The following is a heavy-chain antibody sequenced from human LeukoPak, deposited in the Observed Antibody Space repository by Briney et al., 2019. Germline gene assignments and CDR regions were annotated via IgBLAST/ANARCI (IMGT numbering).Heavy chain of an antibody. CDR2: ISYDGSNK. D-gene: IGHD3-3*01. J-gene: IGHJ5*02. CDR3: ARGGGTIFVSWFDP. CDR1: GFTFSSYA. Sequence: GGSLRLSCAASGFTFSSYAMHWVRQAPGKGLEWVAVISYDGSNKYYADSVKGRFTISRDNSKNTLYLQMNSLRAEDTAVYYCARGGGTIFVSWFDPWGQGTLVTVSS. V-gene: IGHV3-30*04.